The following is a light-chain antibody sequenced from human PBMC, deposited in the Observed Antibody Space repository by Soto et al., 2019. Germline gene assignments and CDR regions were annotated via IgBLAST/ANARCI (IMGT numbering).Light chain of an antibody. CDR1: QDISNY. J-gene: IGKJ4*01. V-gene: IGKV1-33*01. CDR3: QHYDHLPLT. CDR2: GAS. Sequence: DIQMTQSPSSLSASVGDRVTITCQASQDISNYLNWYQQKPGKAPKLLVYGASSLETAVPSRFRGSGSGTDFTFTISSLQPEDIATYYCQHYDHLPLTFGGGTKVEIK.